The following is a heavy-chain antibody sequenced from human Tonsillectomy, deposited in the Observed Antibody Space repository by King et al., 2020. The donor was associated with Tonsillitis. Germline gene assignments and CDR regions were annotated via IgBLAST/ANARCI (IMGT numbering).Heavy chain of an antibody. Sequence: VQLVESGGGLVQPGGSLRLSCTASGFTFSSYWMSWVRQAPGKGLEYVANINPDGSEENYVDSVKGRFTISRDNAKNSAYLQMHSLRAEDTAVYYCARDGRLLFYWGQGTLVTVSS. CDR2: INPDGSEE. CDR1: GFTFSSYW. V-gene: IGHV3-7*01. J-gene: IGHJ4*02. CDR3: ARDGRLLFY. D-gene: IGHD1-26*01.